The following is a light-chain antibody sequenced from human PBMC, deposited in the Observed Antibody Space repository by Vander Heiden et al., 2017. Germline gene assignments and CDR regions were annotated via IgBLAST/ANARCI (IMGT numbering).Light chain of an antibody. J-gene: IGLJ1*01. V-gene: IGLV1-44*01. CDR3: AAWDGNLFTYV. Sequence: QSGLTQPPSASGTPGQRVTISCSGSSSSIGTNTVNWYQVAPGTAPQLLIHNTNQPPSGVTGRFSGSKSGTSSSLANSGPQSGDEAYYFCAAWDGNLFTYVFGTGTEGSVL. CDR2: NTN. CDR1: SSSIGTNT.